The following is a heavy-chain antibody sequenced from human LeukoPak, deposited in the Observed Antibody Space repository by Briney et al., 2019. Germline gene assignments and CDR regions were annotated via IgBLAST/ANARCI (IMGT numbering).Heavy chain of an antibody. V-gene: IGHV3-23*01. CDR1: GFTFSSYA. J-gene: IGHJ4*02. CDR2: INIGGST. Sequence: GGSLRLSCAASGFTFSSYAMNWVRQAPGKGLEWVSGINIGGSTYYADSVKGRFTISRDNSKNTLYLQMNSLRAEDTAVYYCAKCPTAMVTEVDFDYWGQGTLVTVSS. D-gene: IGHD5-18*01. CDR3: AKCPTAMVTEVDFDY.